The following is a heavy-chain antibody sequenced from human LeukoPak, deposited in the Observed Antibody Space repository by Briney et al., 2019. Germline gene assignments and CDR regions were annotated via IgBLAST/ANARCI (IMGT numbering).Heavy chain of an antibody. CDR1: VGSITSYS. Sequence: PSGTLSLTCTVSVGSITSYSWSGVWAPPGGGRWSSWDIYYRGSTLYNPSLKSRLNISVDTSKNQFSLKLSSVTAADTAVYYCARMYYYDSSGYYYGVEAFDIWGQGTMVTVSS. CDR3: ARMYYYDSSGYYYGVEAFDI. CDR2: IYYRGST. V-gene: IGHV4-59*01. J-gene: IGHJ3*02. D-gene: IGHD3-22*01.